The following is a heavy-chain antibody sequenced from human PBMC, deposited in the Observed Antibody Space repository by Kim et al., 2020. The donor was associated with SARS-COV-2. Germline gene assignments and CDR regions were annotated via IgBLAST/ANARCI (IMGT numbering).Heavy chain of an antibody. CDR1: GFTFSSYA. CDR2: ISSNGGST. V-gene: IGHV3-64*01. D-gene: IGHD3-3*01. CDR3: ARGLYYDFWSGYSGDYF. Sequence: GGSLRLSCAASGFTFSSYAMHWVRQAPGKGLEYVSAISSNGGSTYYANSVKGRFTISRDNSKNTLYLQMGSLRAEDMAVYYCARGLYYDFWSGYSGDYF. J-gene: IGHJ4*01.